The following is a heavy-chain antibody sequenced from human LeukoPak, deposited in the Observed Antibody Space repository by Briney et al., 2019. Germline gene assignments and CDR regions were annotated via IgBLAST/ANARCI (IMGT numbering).Heavy chain of an antibody. Sequence: SETLSLTCDVSGGSVSSTSYYWGWIRQPPGKGLEWIGYIYYSGSTNYNPSLKSRVTISVDTSKNRFSLKLSSVTAADTAVYYCARGGDGYNYLADYWGQGTLVTVSS. CDR2: IYYSGST. V-gene: IGHV4-61*01. J-gene: IGHJ4*02. D-gene: IGHD5-24*01. CDR1: GGSVSSTSYY. CDR3: ARGGDGYNYLADY.